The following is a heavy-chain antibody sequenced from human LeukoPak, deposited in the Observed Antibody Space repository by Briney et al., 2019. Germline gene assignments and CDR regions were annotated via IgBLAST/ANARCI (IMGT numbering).Heavy chain of an antibody. CDR1: GFTFSNYA. CDR3: AKLIGYCTVGRCYHDNFDV. V-gene: IGHV3-23*01. Sequence: PGGSLRLSCSTSGFTFSNYAMSWVRQAPGKGLEWVSALDGSGAFSFYGDSVKGRFTISRDNSKNAVYLQMRSLRAEDTALYFCAKLIGYCTVGRCYHDNFDVWGQGTMVTISS. D-gene: IGHD2-15*01. CDR2: LDGSGAFS. J-gene: IGHJ3*01.